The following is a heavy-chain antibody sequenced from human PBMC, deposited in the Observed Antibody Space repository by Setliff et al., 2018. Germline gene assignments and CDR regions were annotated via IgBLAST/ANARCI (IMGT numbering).Heavy chain of an antibody. CDR2: INYSGTT. J-gene: IGHJ3*02. D-gene: IGHD2-2*01. CDR3: ARDTRVRDSSSVPSDTFDI. Sequence: KTSETLSLTCSVSGGSISTYYWSWIRQSPGKGLEWIGNINYSGTTNYMSSLKSRATISIDTPKNHFSLRLSSVTAADTAVYYCARDTRVRDSSSVPSDTFDIWGRGTKVTVSS. CDR1: GGSISTYY. V-gene: IGHV4-59*01.